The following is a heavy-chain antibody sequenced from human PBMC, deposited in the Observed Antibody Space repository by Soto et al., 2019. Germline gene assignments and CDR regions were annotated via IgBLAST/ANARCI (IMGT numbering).Heavy chain of an antibody. V-gene: IGHV3-74*01. Sequence: GFSFMSYWMHWVRQAPGEGLVWVARISFDGNVTNYADSVKGRFTISRDNARNTVFLQMNGLRAGDTALYFCVREPWGFSGTWYDYWGQGTLVTVSS. D-gene: IGHD6-13*01. CDR1: GFSFMSYW. CDR2: ISFDGNVT. J-gene: IGHJ4*02. CDR3: VREPWGFSGTWYDY.